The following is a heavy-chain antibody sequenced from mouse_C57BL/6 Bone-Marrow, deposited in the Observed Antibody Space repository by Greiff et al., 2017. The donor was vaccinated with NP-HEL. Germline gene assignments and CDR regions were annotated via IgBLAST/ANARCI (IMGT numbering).Heavy chain of an antibody. CDR3: ARGGQLRLLDY. J-gene: IGHJ2*01. D-gene: IGHD3-2*02. CDR1: GYSFTSYY. V-gene: IGHV1-66*01. CDR2: IYPGSGNT. Sequence: VQLKESGPELVKPGASVKISCKASGYSFTSYYIHWVKQRPGQGLEWIGWIYPGSGNTKYNEKFKGKATLTADTSSSTAYMQLSSLTSEDSAVYYCARGGQLRLLDYWGQGTTLTVSS.